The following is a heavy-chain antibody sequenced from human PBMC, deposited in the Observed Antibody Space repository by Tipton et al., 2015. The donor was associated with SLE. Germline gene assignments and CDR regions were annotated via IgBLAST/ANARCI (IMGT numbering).Heavy chain of an antibody. Sequence: GSLRLSCAASGFTFSSYIMNWVRQAPGKGLEWVSSISSSSSYIYYADSVKGRFTISRDNAKNSLYLQMNSLRAEDTAVYYCAKDPDCDILTGYYYFDYWGQGTLVTVSS. D-gene: IGHD3-9*01. J-gene: IGHJ4*02. CDR3: AKDPDCDILTGYYYFDY. CDR1: GFTFSSYI. V-gene: IGHV3-21*01. CDR2: ISSSSSYI.